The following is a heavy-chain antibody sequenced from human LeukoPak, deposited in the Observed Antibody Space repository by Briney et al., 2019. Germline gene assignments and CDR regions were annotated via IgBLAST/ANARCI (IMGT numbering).Heavy chain of an antibody. V-gene: IGHV1-69*13. Sequence: SVKVSCKASGGTFSNYAINWVRQAPGPGLEWMGGIIPLFGTANYAQKFQGRVTITADESTSTVYMELKSLKSEDTAVYYCARDHFVGLAPFDPWGQGTLVTVSS. D-gene: IGHD2-15*01. CDR2: IIPLFGTA. J-gene: IGHJ5*02. CDR3: ARDHFVGLAPFDP. CDR1: GGTFSNYA.